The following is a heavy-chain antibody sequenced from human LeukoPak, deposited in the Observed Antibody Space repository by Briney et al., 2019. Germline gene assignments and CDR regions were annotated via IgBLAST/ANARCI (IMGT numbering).Heavy chain of an antibody. V-gene: IGHV1-69*05. Sequence: SVKVSCKASGGTFNSYAISWVRQAPGQGLEWMGGIIPIFGTANYAQKFQGRVTITTDESTSTAYMELSSLRSEDTAVYYCARSAMATTDTANFDYWGQGTLVTVSS. CDR3: ARSAMATTDTANFDY. D-gene: IGHD5-18*01. CDR1: GGTFNSYA. CDR2: IIPIFGTA. J-gene: IGHJ4*02.